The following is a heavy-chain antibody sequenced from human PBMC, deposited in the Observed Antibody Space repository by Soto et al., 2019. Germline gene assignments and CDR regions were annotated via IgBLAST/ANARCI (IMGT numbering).Heavy chain of an antibody. CDR1: GASITSYY. V-gene: IGHV4-4*07. Sequence: QVQLQESGPGLVKPSETLSLTCTVSGASITSYYWSWIRQPAGQGLEWIGRIYTSGTTNYNPSLDSRGTMSVDTSKSQFSLRLSSVTAADTAIYYCARGPYCGGDCYFDSWGHGTLVTVSS. CDR2: IYTSGTT. D-gene: IGHD2-21*02. CDR3: ARGPYCGGDCYFDS. J-gene: IGHJ4*01.